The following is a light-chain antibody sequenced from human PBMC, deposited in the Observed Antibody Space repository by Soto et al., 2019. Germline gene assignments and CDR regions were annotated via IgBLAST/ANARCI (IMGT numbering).Light chain of an antibody. J-gene: IGLJ1*01. CDR3: CSYTTSNTRQIV. CDR1: SSDVGGYNY. Sequence: QSVLTQPASVSGSPGQSITISCTGNSSDVGGYNYVSWYQHHPGKAPKLMIYDVSNRPSGVSNRFSGSKSGNTASLTIPGLQPEDEADYYCCSYTTSNTRQIVFGTGTKVTVL. CDR2: DVS. V-gene: IGLV2-14*03.